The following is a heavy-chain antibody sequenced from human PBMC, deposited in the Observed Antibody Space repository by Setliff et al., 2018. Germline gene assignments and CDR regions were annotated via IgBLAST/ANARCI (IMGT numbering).Heavy chain of an antibody. CDR3: ARPAVGVTSGFDY. CDR2: IYYSGTT. CDR1: GGSISTYY. J-gene: IGHJ4*02. Sequence: SETLSLTCTVSGGSISTYYWTWIRQPPGKALEWIGYIYYSGTTNYSPSLKSRVTISIDMSKNQFSLKLNSVTAADTAVYYCARPAVGVTSGFDYWGPGTLVTVSS. D-gene: IGHD1-26*01. V-gene: IGHV4-59*01.